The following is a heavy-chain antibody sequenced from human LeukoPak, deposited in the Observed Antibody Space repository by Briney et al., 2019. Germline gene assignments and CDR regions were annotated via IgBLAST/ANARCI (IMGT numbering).Heavy chain of an antibody. D-gene: IGHD1-26*01. V-gene: IGHV1-2*02. CDR3: ARDNSVGDYAWWFDP. CDR2: INPNGGGT. Sequence: GASVKVSCKASGYTFTGYYIHWVRQAPGQGLEWVGWINPNGGGTNYAQKFRGRVTMTRDLSTSTDYMELSSLRSDDTAVYFCARDNSVGDYAWWFDPWGQGTLVTVSS. J-gene: IGHJ5*02. CDR1: GYTFTGYY.